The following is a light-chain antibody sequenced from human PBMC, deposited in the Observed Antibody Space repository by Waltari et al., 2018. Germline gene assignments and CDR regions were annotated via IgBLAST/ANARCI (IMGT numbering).Light chain of an antibody. V-gene: IGKV1-39*01. CDR3: QQSYSTPPLT. CDR2: AAS. CDR1: QSISSY. Sequence: MTQSPSSLSASVGDRVTITCRASQSISSYLNWYQQKPGKAPKLLIYAASSLQSGVPSRFSGSGSGTDFTLTISSLQPEDFATYYCQQSYSTPPLTFGGGTKVEIK. J-gene: IGKJ4*01.